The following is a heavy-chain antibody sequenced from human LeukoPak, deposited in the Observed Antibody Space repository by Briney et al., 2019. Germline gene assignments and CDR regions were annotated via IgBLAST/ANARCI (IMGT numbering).Heavy chain of an antibody. CDR3: MRDWRYYGMDV. V-gene: IGHV3-33*01. D-gene: IGHD1-1*01. CDR2: IWYDGSNK. J-gene: IGHJ6*02. CDR1: GFTFSSYG. Sequence: GGSLRLSCAASGFTFSSYGMHWVRQAPGKGLEWVAFIWYDGSNKYYEDSVKGRFTISRDNSKNTTYLQLNSLRVDDTAVYYCMRDWRYYGMDVWGQGTTVTVSS.